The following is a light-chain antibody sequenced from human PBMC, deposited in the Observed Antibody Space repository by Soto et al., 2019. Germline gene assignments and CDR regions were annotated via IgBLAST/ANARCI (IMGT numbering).Light chain of an antibody. Sequence: QPVLTQPPSASGTPGQRVTISCSGSSSNIGSNYVHWYQHLPGTAPKLLIYRNNERPSGVPDRFSGSKSGTSASLAISGLRSEDEAIYYCAAWDDSLSGPVFGGGTQLTVL. V-gene: IGLV1-47*01. CDR3: AAWDDSLSGPV. CDR1: SSNIGSNY. J-gene: IGLJ7*01. CDR2: RNN.